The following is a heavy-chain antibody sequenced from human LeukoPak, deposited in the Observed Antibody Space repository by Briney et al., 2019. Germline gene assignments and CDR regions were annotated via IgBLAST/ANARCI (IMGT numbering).Heavy chain of an antibody. Sequence: KAGGSLRLSCAASGFTFSSYSMNWVRQAPGKGLEWVSSISSSSGYIYYADSVKGRFTIPRDNAKNSLYLQMNSLRAEDTAVYYCARDLFSGAAEFDYWGQGTLVTVFS. CDR1: GFTFSSYS. D-gene: IGHD6-13*01. CDR3: ARDLFSGAAEFDY. V-gene: IGHV3-21*01. CDR2: ISSSSGYI. J-gene: IGHJ4*02.